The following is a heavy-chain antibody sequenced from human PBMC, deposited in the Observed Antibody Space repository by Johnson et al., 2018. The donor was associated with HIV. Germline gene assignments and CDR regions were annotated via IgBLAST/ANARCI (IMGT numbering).Heavy chain of an antibody. CDR3: ARDAHRTDDAFDI. J-gene: IGHJ3*02. CDR2: INSDGRST. Sequence: VQLVESGGDLVQPGGSLRLSCVGSGIAFSTNWMHWVRQAPGKGLVWVSRINSDGRSTSYADSVKGRVTISRDNAKNSLYLQMNSLRAEDTAVYYCARDAHRTDDAFDIWGQGTMVTVSS. V-gene: IGHV3-74*01. CDR1: GIAFSTNW. D-gene: IGHD1-14*01.